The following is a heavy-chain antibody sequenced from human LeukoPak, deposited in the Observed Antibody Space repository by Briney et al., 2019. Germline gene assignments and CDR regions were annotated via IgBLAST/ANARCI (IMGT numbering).Heavy chain of an antibody. CDR3: ARARRYCSGGSCYSDFGY. CDR1: GGTFSSYA. J-gene: IGHJ4*02. V-gene: IGHV1-69*13. Sequence: GASVKVSCKASGGTFSSYAISWVRQAPGRGLEWMGGIIPIFGTANYAQKFQGRVTITADESTSTAYMELSSLRSEDTAVYYCARARRYCSGGSCYSDFGYWGQGTLVTVSS. CDR2: IIPIFGTA. D-gene: IGHD2-15*01.